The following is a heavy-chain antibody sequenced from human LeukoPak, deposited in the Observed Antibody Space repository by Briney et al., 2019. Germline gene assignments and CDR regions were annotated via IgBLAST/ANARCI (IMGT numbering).Heavy chain of an antibody. CDR1: GFTFSYYS. CDR2: ISSSSKTI. J-gene: IGHJ4*02. D-gene: IGHD3-10*01. V-gene: IGHV3-48*02. Sequence: GGSLRLSCAASGFTFSYYSMNWVRQAPGKRLEWVTYISSSSKTIYYADSVKGRFTISRDNAKKSLDLQMNSLRDEDTAVYYCARDHRSGSGSGTQANDYWGQGTLVTVSS. CDR3: ARDHRSGSGSGTQANDY.